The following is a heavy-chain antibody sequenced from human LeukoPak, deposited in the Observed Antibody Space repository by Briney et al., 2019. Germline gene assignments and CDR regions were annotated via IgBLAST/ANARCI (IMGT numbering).Heavy chain of an antibody. D-gene: IGHD1-26*01. V-gene: IGHV3-23*01. Sequence: GGTLRLSCAASGSTFSNYGMSWVRQAPGKGLEWVSAISGSGGSTYYADSVKGRFTISRDNSKNTLYLQMNSLRAEDTAVYYCARGDSGSSGMDYYYYMDVWGKGTTVTVSS. J-gene: IGHJ6*03. CDR3: ARGDSGSSGMDYYYYMDV. CDR1: GSTFSNYG. CDR2: ISGSGGST.